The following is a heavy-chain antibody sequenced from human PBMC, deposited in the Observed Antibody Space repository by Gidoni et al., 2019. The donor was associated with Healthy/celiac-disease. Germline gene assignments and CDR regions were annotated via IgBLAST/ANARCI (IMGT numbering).Heavy chain of an antibody. CDR3: ARELQLVDY. D-gene: IGHD5-18*01. CDR2: IKQDGSEK. J-gene: IGHJ4*02. CDR1: GVTFSSYW. V-gene: IGHV3-7*01. Sequence: EVQLVESGGGLVQPGGSLRLSCAASGVTFSSYWMSWVRQAPGKGLEWVTNIKQDGSEKYYVDSVKGRFTISRDNAKNSLYLQMNSLRAEDTAVYYCARELQLVDYWGQGTLVTVSS.